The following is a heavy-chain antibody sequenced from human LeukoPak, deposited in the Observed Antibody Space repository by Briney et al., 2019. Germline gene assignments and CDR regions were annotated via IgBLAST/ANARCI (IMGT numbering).Heavy chain of an antibody. CDR2: IYYSGST. Sequence: SETLSLTCTVSGGSISSYYWSWIRQPPGKGLEWIGYIYYSGSTNYNPSLKSRVTISVDTSKNQFSLKLSSVTAADTAVYYCAREVGAVAGYWGQGTLVTVSS. CDR3: AREVGAVAGY. D-gene: IGHD1-26*01. CDR1: GGSISSYY. V-gene: IGHV4-59*12. J-gene: IGHJ4*02.